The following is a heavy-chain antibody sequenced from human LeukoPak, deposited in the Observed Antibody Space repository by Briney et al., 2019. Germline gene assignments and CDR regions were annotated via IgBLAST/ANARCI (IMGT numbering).Heavy chain of an antibody. CDR3: ARGTAIDYGGPPGPLGY. J-gene: IGHJ4*02. CDR2: IYYSGST. D-gene: IGHD4-23*01. V-gene: IGHV4-31*03. Sequence: KSSETLSLTCTVSGGSISSGGYYWSWIRQHPGKGLEWIGYIYYSGSTYYNPSLKSRVTISVDTSKNQFSLKLSSVTAADTAVYYCARGTAIDYGGPPGPLGYWGQGTLVTVSS. CDR1: GGSISSGGYY.